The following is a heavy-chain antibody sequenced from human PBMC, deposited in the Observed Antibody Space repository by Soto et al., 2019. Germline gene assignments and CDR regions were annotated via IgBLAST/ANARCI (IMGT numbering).Heavy chain of an antibody. CDR2: ISAYNGNT. CDR1: GYTFTSYG. Sequence: ASVKVSCKASGYTFTSYGISWVRQAPGQGLEWMGWISAYNGNTNYAQKFQGKVTMTTDTSTSTAYMELRSLRSDDTAVYFCARASYGLGFFDYWGQGSLVTVSS. V-gene: IGHV1-18*01. CDR3: ARASYGLGFFDY. D-gene: IGHD3-16*01. J-gene: IGHJ4*02.